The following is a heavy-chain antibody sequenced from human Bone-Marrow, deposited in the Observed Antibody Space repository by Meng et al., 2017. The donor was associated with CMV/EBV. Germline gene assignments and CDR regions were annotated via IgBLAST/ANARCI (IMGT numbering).Heavy chain of an antibody. V-gene: IGHV3-66*02. CDR1: GFTVSSNY. CDR3: ARDEGPYYYDSSGPGGNWFDP. J-gene: IGHJ5*02. CDR2: IYSGGST. D-gene: IGHD3-22*01. Sequence: GESLKISCAASGFTVSSNYMSWVRQAPGKGLEWVSVIYSGGSTYYADSVKGRFTISRDNSKNTLYLQMNSLRAEDTAVYYCARDEGPYYYDSSGPGGNWFDPWGQGTLVTVSS.